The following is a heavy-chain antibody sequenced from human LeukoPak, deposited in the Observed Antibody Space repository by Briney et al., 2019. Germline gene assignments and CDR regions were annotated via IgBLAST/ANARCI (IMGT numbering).Heavy chain of an antibody. CDR2: INHSGST. J-gene: IGHJ4*02. CDR3: ARNGGNSGRSDY. Sequence: SETLSLTCAVYGGSFSGYYWSWIRQPPGKGLEWIGEINHSGSTNYNPSLKSRVTIPVDTPKNQFSLKLSSVTAADTAVYYCARNGGNSGRSDYWGQGTLVTVSS. CDR1: GGSFSGYY. D-gene: IGHD4-23*01. V-gene: IGHV4-34*01.